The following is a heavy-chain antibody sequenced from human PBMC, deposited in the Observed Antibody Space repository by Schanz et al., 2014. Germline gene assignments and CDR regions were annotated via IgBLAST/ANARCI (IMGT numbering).Heavy chain of an antibody. J-gene: IGHJ3*02. CDR1: GFTFSHYG. D-gene: IGHD3-16*01. V-gene: IGHV3-30*03. Sequence: QVQLVESGGGVVQPGGSLRLSCVASGFTFSHYGIHWVRQAPGKGLDWLAVISFDGRNKYHAQSVKGRFTISRDNSKNTLYLQMNSLRPEDTAVYYCARSYHDDDDYTRALDMWGQGTMVTVSS. CDR2: ISFDGRNK. CDR3: ARSYHDDDDYTRALDM.